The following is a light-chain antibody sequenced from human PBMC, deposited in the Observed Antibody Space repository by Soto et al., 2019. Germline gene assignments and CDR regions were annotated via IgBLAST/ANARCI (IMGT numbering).Light chain of an antibody. CDR1: SGDVGAYNY. Sequence: QSVLTQPASVSGSPGQSITISCAGTSGDVGAYNYVTWFQQYPGKVPKLIIYDVSDRPSGVSDRFSGSKSGNTASLTISGVLAEDEADYYCGSYTTINTMIFGGGTKLTVL. CDR2: DVS. J-gene: IGLJ2*01. CDR3: GSYTTINTMI. V-gene: IGLV2-14*01.